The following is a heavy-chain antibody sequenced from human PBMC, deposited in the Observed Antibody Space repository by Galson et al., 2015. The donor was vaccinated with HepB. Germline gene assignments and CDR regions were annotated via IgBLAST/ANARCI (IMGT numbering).Heavy chain of an antibody. CDR3: AKERDSGSWYDWYFDL. D-gene: IGHD6-13*01. CDR1: GFTFSSYA. Sequence: SLRLSCAASGFTFSSYAMNWVRQAPGKGLEWVSAIGAHGGTKFYADSVKGRFTISRDNSKNTLYLQMNSLRAEDTAVFYCAKERDSGSWYDWYFDLWGRGTLVTVSS. J-gene: IGHJ2*01. V-gene: IGHV3-23*01. CDR2: IGAHGGTK.